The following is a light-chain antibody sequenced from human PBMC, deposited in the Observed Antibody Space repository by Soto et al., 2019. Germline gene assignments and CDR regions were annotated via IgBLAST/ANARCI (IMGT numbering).Light chain of an antibody. CDR1: QTVTNNY. J-gene: IGKJ1*01. Sequence: DIVLTQSPGTLSLSPGEKATLSCRASQTVTNNYLAWYQQKPGQAPRLLIYGASSRATDIPDRFSGSGSGTDFTLTISRLEPVDFAVYYCQLFGSASWTFGQGTKVEIK. CDR3: QLFGSASWT. V-gene: IGKV3-20*01. CDR2: GAS.